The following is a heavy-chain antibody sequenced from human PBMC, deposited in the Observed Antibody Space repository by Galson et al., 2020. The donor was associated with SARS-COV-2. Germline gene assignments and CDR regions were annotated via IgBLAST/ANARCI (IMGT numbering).Heavy chain of an antibody. Sequence: ETSETLSLTCTVSGGSIGSGDYYWTWIRQPPGKGLEWIGYIFYSGSTYYNPSLKSRVAISVDTPKNQFFLRLSSVTAADTAVYYCARDRGNKIYCSTKTCFGGIGPWGQGTLVTVSS. CDR1: GGSIGSGDYY. D-gene: IGHD2-2*01. CDR3: ARDRGNKIYCSTKTCFGGIGP. J-gene: IGHJ5*02. CDR2: IFYSGST. V-gene: IGHV4-30-4*01.